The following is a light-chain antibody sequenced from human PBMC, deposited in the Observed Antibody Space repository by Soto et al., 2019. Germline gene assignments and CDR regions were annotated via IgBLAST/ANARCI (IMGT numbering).Light chain of an antibody. CDR1: SGHREYA. J-gene: IGLJ2*01. V-gene: IGLV4-69*01. Sequence: QLVLTQSPSASASLGASVKLTCTLSSGHREYAIAWHQLQPGEGPRFLMRVNNDGSHIKGDGIPDRFSGSSSGAERYLTISSLQSEDEAAYYCQTWGPGIRVFGGGTQLTVL. CDR2: VNNDGSH. CDR3: QTWGPGIRV.